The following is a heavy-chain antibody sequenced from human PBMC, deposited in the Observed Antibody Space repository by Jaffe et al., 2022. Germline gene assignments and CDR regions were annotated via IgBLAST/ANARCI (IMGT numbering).Heavy chain of an antibody. CDR1: GGSISSSSYY. CDR2: IYYSGST. D-gene: IGHD1-7*01. Sequence: QLQLQESGPGLVKPSETLSLTCTVSGGSISSSSYYWGWIRQPPGKGLEWIGSIYYSGSTYYNPSLKSRVTISVDTSKNQFSLKLSSVTAADTAVYYCARRAITGTTRYYYYYMDVWGKGTTVTVSS. CDR3: ARRAITGTTRYYYYYMDV. J-gene: IGHJ6*03. V-gene: IGHV4-39*01.